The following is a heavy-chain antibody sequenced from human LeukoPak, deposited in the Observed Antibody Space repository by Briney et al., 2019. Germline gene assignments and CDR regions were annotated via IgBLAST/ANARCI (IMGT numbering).Heavy chain of an antibody. CDR1: GFSFSGYG. CDR2: IRYDGSTK. Sequence: GGSLRLSCAASGFSFSGYGMHWVRQAPGKGLEWVTFIRYDGSTKSYADSVKGRFTIARDNSKNTLYLQMNSLRAEDTAVYFCAKDYNNGFDYWGQGALVIVSS. J-gene: IGHJ4*02. CDR3: AKDYNNGFDY. V-gene: IGHV3-30*02. D-gene: IGHD1-14*01.